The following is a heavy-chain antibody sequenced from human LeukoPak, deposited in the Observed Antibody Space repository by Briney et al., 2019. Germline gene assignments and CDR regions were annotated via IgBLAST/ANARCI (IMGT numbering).Heavy chain of an antibody. CDR1: GFTFSNHW. Sequence: GGSLRLSCAASGFTFSNHWMHWVRQVPGKGLEWVSSISSSSSYIYYADSVKGRFTISRDNAKNSLYLQMNSLRAEDTAVYYRARDGYSYGLFDYWGQGTLVTVSS. CDR3: ARDGYSYGLFDY. CDR2: ISSSSSYI. V-gene: IGHV3-21*01. J-gene: IGHJ4*02. D-gene: IGHD5-18*01.